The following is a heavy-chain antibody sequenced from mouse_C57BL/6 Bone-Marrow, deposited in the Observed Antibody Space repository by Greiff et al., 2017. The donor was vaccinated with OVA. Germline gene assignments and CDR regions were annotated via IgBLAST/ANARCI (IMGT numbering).Heavy chain of an antibody. CDR2: ISSGNSII. CDR1: GFTFRDYG. Sequence: VQLVESGGGLVKPGGSLKLSCEASGFTFRDYGLHWVRQAPEKGLEWVSYISSGNSIIYYADTVKGRLTSSRYNAKNTLFLQMTSLRSEDTAMYYSGRINYRYFDVWGTGTTVTVTS. J-gene: IGHJ1*03. CDR3: GRINYRYFDV. V-gene: IGHV5-17*01.